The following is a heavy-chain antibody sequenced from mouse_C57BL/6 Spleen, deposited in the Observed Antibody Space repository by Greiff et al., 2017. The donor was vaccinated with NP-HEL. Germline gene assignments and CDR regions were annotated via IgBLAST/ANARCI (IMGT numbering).Heavy chain of an antibody. CDR2: IYPGDGDT. Sequence: QVQLKESGPELVKPGASVKISCKASGYAFSSSWMNWVKQRPGKGLEWIGRIYPGDGDTNYNGKFKGKATLTADKSSITAYMQLSSLPSEDSAVYFCASTTVVEGYFDYWGQGTTLTVSS. CDR1: GYAFSSSW. D-gene: IGHD1-1*01. J-gene: IGHJ2*01. V-gene: IGHV1-82*01. CDR3: ASTTVVEGYFDY.